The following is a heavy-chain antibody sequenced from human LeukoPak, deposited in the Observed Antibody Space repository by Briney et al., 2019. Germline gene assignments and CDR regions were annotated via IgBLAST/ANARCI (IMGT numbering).Heavy chain of an antibody. D-gene: IGHD1-26*01. Sequence: PSETLSLTCTVSGYSISSGYYWMHWVRQAPGKGLVWVSRINSDGSSTSYADSVKGRFTISRDNAKNTLYLQMNSLRAEDTAVYYCAREIIHWTYSGSYYGLFDYWGQGTLVTVSS. J-gene: IGHJ4*02. V-gene: IGHV3-74*01. CDR1: GYSISSGYYW. CDR3: AREIIHWTYSGSYYGLFDY. CDR2: INSDGSST.